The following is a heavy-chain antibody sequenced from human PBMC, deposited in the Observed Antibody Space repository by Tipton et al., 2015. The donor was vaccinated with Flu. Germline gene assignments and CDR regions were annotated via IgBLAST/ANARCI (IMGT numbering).Heavy chain of an antibody. V-gene: IGHV1-2*06. CDR2: INPNSGGT. CDR3: ARRKYSDYYYYGMDV. CDR1: GYTFTGYY. D-gene: IGHD5-18*01. Sequence: VQSGAEVKKPGASVKVSCKASGYTFTGYYMHWVRQAPGQGLEWMGRINPNSGGTNYAQKFQGRVTMTRDTSISTAYMELSRLRSDDTAVYYCARRKYSDYYYYGMDVWGQGTTVTVSS. J-gene: IGHJ6*02.